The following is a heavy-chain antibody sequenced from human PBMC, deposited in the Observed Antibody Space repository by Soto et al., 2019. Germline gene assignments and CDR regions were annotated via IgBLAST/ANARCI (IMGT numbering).Heavy chain of an antibody. D-gene: IGHD7-27*01. CDR3: WRGRGIIWVDY. V-gene: IGHV4-31*03. CDR1: GGSISSGGYY. Sequence: QVQLQESGPGLVKPSQTLSLTCTVSGGSISSGGYYWSWIRPHPGKGLEWSVYIYYSGSTYYNPSPKSRVTILVDTSTNHFSLMKRSVTAADKAVVYYWRGRGIIWVDYWGQGTLVTVSS. J-gene: IGHJ4*02. CDR2: IYYSGST.